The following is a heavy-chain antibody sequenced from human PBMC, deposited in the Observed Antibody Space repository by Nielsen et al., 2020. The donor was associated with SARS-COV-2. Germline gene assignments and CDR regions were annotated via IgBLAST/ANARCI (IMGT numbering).Heavy chain of an antibody. V-gene: IGHV1-8*02. CDR3: ARGRGKSVIVVVWSYYYYGMDV. J-gene: IGHJ6*02. CDR2: MNPNSGNT. Sequence: ASVKVSCKASGYTFTGYYMHWVRQATGQGLEWMGWMNPNSGNTGYAQKFQGRVTMTRKTSISTAYMELSSLRSEETAVYYCARGRGKSVIVVVWSYYYYGMDVWGQGTTVTVSS. D-gene: IGHD2-15*01. CDR1: GYTFTGYY.